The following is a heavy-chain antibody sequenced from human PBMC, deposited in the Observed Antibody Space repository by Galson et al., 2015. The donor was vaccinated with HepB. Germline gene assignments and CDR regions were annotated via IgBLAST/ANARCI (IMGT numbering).Heavy chain of an antibody. V-gene: IGHV1-69*13. CDR1: GGTFSSYA. CDR2: IIPIFGTA. D-gene: IGHD3-3*01. Sequence: SVKVSCKASGGTFSSYAISWVRQAPGQGLEWMGGIIPIFGTANYAQKFQGRVTITADESTSTAYMELSSLRSEDTAVYYCARATYYDFWSGYYGYYYYYMDVWGKGTTVTVPS. J-gene: IGHJ6*03. CDR3: ARATYYDFWSGYYGYYYYYMDV.